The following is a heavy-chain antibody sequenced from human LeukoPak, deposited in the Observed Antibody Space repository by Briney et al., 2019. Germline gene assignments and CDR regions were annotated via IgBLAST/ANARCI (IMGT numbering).Heavy chain of an antibody. D-gene: IGHD2-2*01. CDR1: GFTFSSKT. J-gene: IGHJ4*02. Sequence: GGSLRLSCAASGFTFSSKTMYWVRQAPGKGLEWVALIFYDGSRTFYADSVKGRFTISRDNSKNTQYLQMNSLRADDTAVYYCATVRGIPASWAIDFWGRGTPVTVSS. CDR3: ATVRGIPASWAIDF. V-gene: IGHV3-30-3*01. CDR2: IFYDGSRT.